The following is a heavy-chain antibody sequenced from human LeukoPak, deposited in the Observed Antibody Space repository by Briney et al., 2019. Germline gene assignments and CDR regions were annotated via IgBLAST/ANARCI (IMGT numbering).Heavy chain of an antibody. CDR1: GFTFSSYA. J-gene: IGHJ4*02. D-gene: IGHD2-21*02. CDR3: ARRKYCGGDCYSAYYFDY. Sequence: GGSLRLSCAASGFTFSSYAMSWVRQAPGKGLEWVSAISGSGGSTYYADSVKGRFTISRDNSKNTLYLQMNSLRAEDTAVYYCARRKYCGGDCYSAYYFDYWGQGTLVTVSS. CDR2: ISGSGGST. V-gene: IGHV3-23*01.